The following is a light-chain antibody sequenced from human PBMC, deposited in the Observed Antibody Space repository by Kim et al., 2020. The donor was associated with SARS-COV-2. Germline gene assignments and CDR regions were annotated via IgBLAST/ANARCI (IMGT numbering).Light chain of an antibody. J-gene: IGLJ3*02. V-gene: IGLV6-57*02. CDR3: QSYDSSNRWV. Sequence: NFMLTQPHSVSESSGKTVTISCTGSSGSIASNYVQWYQQRPGSAPTTVIYEDNQRPSGVPDRFSGSIDSSSNSASLTISGLKTEDEADYYCQSYDSSNRWVFGGGTQLTVL. CDR1: SGSIASNY. CDR2: EDN.